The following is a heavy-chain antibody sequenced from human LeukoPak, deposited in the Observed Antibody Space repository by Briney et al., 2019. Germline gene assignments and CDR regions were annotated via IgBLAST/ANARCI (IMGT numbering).Heavy chain of an antibody. D-gene: IGHD2-2*01. Sequence: ASVKVSCKASGYSFRGYYMHWVRQAPGQGLEWMGWINPNSGGTKYAQKFQGRVTMTRDTSISTAYMELSRLRSDDTAVYYCARAAARFDIVVVPAADYYYYYYMDVWGKGTTVTISS. CDR1: GYSFRGYY. CDR3: ARAAARFDIVVVPAADYYYYYYMDV. CDR2: INPNSGGT. V-gene: IGHV1-2*02. J-gene: IGHJ6*03.